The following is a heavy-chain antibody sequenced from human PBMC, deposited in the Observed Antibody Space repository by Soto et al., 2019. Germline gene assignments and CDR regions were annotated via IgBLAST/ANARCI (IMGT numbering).Heavy chain of an antibody. CDR2: ISYDGSNK. J-gene: IGHJ4*02. V-gene: IGHV3-30-3*01. Sequence: QVQLVESGGGVVQPGRSLRLSCAASGFTFSSYAMHWVRQAPGKGLEWVAVISYDGSNKYYADSVKGRFTISRDNSKNTLYLQMNSLRAEDTAVYYCARAITMVRGVIDYCGQGTLVTVSS. D-gene: IGHD3-10*01. CDR3: ARAITMVRGVIDY. CDR1: GFTFSSYA.